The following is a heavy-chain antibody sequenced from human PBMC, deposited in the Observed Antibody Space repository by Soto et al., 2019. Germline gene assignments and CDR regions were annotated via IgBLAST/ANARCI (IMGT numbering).Heavy chain of an antibody. CDR3: ARGSSSWYSDYDYGLNV. Sequence: ASVKVSCKTSGYIFTSYHINWVRQAPGQGLEWMGWITAYNGNANYAQKFQGRVTMTTDTSTSTAYMEVRTLRSDDTAVYYCARGSSSWYSDYDYGLNVWGQGXTVTVSS. V-gene: IGHV1-18*01. CDR1: GYIFTSYH. J-gene: IGHJ6*02. D-gene: IGHD6-13*01. CDR2: ITAYNGNA.